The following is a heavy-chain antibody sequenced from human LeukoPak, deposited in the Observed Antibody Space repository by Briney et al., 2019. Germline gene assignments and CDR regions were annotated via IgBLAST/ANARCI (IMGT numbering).Heavy chain of an antibody. D-gene: IGHD4-17*01. Sequence: ASVKVSCKASGYIFTSYDINWVRQATGQGLEWMGWMNPNSGNTGYAQKFQGRVTMTRNTSISTAYMELSSLRSEDTAAYYCARILTRSTVTRFGYWGQGTLVTVSS. V-gene: IGHV1-8*01. CDR3: ARILTRSTVTRFGY. CDR1: GYIFTSYD. J-gene: IGHJ4*02. CDR2: MNPNSGNT.